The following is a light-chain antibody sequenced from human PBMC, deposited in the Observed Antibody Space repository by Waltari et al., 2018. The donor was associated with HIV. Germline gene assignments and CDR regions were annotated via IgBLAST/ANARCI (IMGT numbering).Light chain of an antibody. CDR2: DAF. CDR1: ESLRNS. J-gene: IGKJ5*01. CDR3: LQRDTSIS. V-gene: IGKV3-11*01. Sequence: EIVLTQSPGALSLPPGERATLSCRASESLRNSFAWYRQKPGQPPRLLIYDAFKRATGIPSRFSGSGSGTDFTLTISRLEPGDSAVYYCLQRDTSISFGQGTRLEIK.